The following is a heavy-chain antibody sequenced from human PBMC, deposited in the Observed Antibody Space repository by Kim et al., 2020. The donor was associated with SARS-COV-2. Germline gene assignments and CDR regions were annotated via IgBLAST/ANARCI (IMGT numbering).Heavy chain of an antibody. Sequence: YYVDTVRARLTISRENANNSLNLQRKGLRAEDTAVYYCARNPRKNYLVDYWGQGTLVTVSS. D-gene: IGHD3-10*01. V-gene: IGHV3-7*01. CDR3: ARNPRKNYLVDY. J-gene: IGHJ4*02.